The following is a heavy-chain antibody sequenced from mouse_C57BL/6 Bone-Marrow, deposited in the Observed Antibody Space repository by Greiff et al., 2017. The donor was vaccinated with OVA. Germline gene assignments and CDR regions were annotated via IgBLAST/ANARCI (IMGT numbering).Heavy chain of an antibody. Sequence: QVQLKQPGAELVKPGASVQMSCKASGYTFTSYWITWVKQRPGQGLEWIGDIYPGSGSTNYNEKFKSKATLTVDTSSSTAYMQLSSLTSEDSAVYYCARGEKLWRCYAMDYWGQGTSVTVSS. J-gene: IGHJ4*01. CDR2: IYPGSGST. V-gene: IGHV1-55*01. D-gene: IGHD1-1*02. CDR1: GYTFTSYW. CDR3: ARGEKLWRCYAMDY.